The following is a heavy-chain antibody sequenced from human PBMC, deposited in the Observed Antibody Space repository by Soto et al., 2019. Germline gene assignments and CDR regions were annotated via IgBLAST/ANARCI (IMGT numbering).Heavy chain of an antibody. J-gene: IGHJ3*02. CDR3: VKGGSYLPFDGFDI. Sequence: EVQLLEFGGGLGQPGGSLRLSCAASGFSFGSYAMSWVRQAPGKGLEWVSGISGSGGSTYYADSVKGRFTISRDNSKNTLYLQMNSLRAEDTAVYYCVKGGSYLPFDGFDIWGQGTMVTVSS. CDR1: GFSFGSYA. D-gene: IGHD1-26*01. V-gene: IGHV3-23*01. CDR2: ISGSGGST.